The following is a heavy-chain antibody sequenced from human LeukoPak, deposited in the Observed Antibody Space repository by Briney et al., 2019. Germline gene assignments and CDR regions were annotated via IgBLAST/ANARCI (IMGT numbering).Heavy chain of an antibody. V-gene: IGHV4-31*03. CDR3: ARGDSYSSSWKGNWFDP. J-gene: IGHJ5*02. Sequence: SETLSLTCTVSGGSISSGGYYWSWIRQHPGKGLEWIGYIYYSGSTYYNPSLKSRVTISVDTSKNQFSPKLSSVTAADTAVYYCARGDSYSSSWKGNWFDPWGQGTLVTVSS. CDR1: GGSISSGGYY. D-gene: IGHD6-13*01. CDR2: IYYSGST.